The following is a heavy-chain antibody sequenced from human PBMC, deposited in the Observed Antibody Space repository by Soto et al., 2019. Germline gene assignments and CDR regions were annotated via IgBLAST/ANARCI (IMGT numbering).Heavy chain of an antibody. CDR2: IYYSGST. J-gene: IGHJ3*02. D-gene: IGHD2-21*01. CDR1: GGSISSGGYY. Sequence: QVQLQESGPGLVKPSQTLSLTCTVSGGSISSGGYYWSWIRQHPGKGLEWIGYIYYSGSTYYNPALKSRVTLSVDTSKNQFSLKLSSVTAADTAVYYCARLGGGGGAFDIWGQGTMVTVSS. CDR3: ARLGGGGGAFDI. V-gene: IGHV4-31*03.